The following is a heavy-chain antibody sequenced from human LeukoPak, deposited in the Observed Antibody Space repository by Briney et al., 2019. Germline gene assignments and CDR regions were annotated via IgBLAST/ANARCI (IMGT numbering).Heavy chain of an antibody. Sequence: SVSVSCKASGGTFSSFAISWVRQAPGQGLEWMGGIIPIFGTANYAQKFQGRVTITADESTSTAYMELSSLRSEDTAVYYCARTPRDGYNLDYFDYWGQGTLVTVSS. J-gene: IGHJ4*02. V-gene: IGHV1-69*13. CDR3: ARTPRDGYNLDYFDY. D-gene: IGHD5-24*01. CDR1: GGTFSSFA. CDR2: IIPIFGTA.